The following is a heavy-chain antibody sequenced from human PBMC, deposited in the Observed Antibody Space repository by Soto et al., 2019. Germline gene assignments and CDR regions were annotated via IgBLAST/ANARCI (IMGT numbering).Heavy chain of an antibody. D-gene: IGHD4-4*01. CDR2: IYYSGTT. Sequence: SETLSLTCTVSGGSISSGGYYWSWIRQHPGKGLEWIGYIYYSGTTYYNPSLKSRVTISVDTSKNQFSLKLTSVTAADTAVYYCAREEGAVTSGGYYYYYGVDVWGQGTTVTVSS. CDR1: GGSISSGGYY. J-gene: IGHJ6*02. V-gene: IGHV4-31*03. CDR3: AREEGAVTSGGYYYYYGVDV.